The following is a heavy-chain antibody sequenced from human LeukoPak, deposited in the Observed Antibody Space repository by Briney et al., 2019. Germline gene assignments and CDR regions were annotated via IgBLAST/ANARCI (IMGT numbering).Heavy chain of an antibody. CDR2: MNPNSGNT. V-gene: IGHV1-8*01. CDR1: GYTFTSYD. D-gene: IGHD3-3*01. Sequence: ASVKVSCKASGYTFTSYDINWVRQATGQGLEWMGWMNPNSGNTGYAQKFQGRVTMTRNTSISTAYMELSSLRSEDTAVYYCAIGVVIIGYYYYMDVWGKGTTVTVSS. J-gene: IGHJ6*03. CDR3: AIGVVIIGYYYYMDV.